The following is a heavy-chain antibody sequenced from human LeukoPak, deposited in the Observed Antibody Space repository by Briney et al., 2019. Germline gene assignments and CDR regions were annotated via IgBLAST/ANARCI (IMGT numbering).Heavy chain of an antibody. V-gene: IGHV3-15*01. D-gene: IGHD3-10*01. CDR2: IKSKTDGGTT. CDR3: TTDAQLLWFGELPSGGY. Sequence: GGSLRLSCAASGFTFSNAWMSWVRQAPGKGLEGVGRIKSKTDGGTTDYAAPVKGRFTISRDDSKNTLYLQMNSLKTKDTAVYYCTTDAQLLWFGELPSGGYWGQGTLVTVSS. CDR1: GFTFSNAW. J-gene: IGHJ4*02.